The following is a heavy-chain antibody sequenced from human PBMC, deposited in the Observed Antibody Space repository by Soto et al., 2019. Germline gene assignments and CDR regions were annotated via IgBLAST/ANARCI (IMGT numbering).Heavy chain of an antibody. J-gene: IGHJ4*02. D-gene: IGHD1-26*01. CDR3: ARKNPGREWELPDY. Sequence: QVQLVESGGGVVQPGRSLRLSCAASGFAFSTYGMHWVRQAPGKGLEWVAVTTSDGARINYADSVKGRFTISRDNPRTTLYLQMNSLRIDDTAVYYCARKNPGREWELPDYWGQGTLVTVSS. CDR2: TTSDGARI. CDR1: GFAFSTYG. V-gene: IGHV3-30*03.